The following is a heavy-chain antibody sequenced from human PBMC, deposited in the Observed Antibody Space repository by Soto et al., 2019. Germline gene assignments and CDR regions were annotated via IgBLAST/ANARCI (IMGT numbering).Heavy chain of an antibody. D-gene: IGHD4-17*01. CDR3: ARARGGHSGDYASLFDR. J-gene: IGHJ5*02. V-gene: IGHV4-30-4*01. CDR1: GGSVSIGDYL. Sequence: NPSETLSLTCTVFGGSVSIGDYLWSWIRQRPGKGLEWIGYIHDSGNTYYNPSLKSRVTISLDTSKNQFSLKVTSITAADTAVYFCARARGGHSGDYASLFDRWGQGNLVTVSS. CDR2: IHDSGNT.